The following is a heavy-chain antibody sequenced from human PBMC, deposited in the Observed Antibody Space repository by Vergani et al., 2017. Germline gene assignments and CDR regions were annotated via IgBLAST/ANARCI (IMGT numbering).Heavy chain of an antibody. V-gene: IGHV4-59*08. CDR1: GGSISSYY. J-gene: IGHJ4*02. Sequence: QVQLQESGPGLVKPSETLSLTCTVSGGSISSYYWSWIRQPPGKGLEWIGYFYYSGSTYQNPSLESRLTMSLDTSRTQFSLNLISVTAGDTAVYYCARVAGGSGGYYLGWGQGTPVTVSS. D-gene: IGHD3-22*01. CDR2: FYYSGST. CDR3: ARVAGGSGGYYLG.